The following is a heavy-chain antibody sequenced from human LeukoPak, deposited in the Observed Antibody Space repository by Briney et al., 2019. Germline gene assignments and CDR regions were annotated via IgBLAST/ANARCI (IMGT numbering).Heavy chain of an antibody. CDR1: GGSLRPYY. CDR2: IYYSGST. CDR3: ARSGTATGYLY. J-gene: IGHJ4*02. D-gene: IGHD3-9*01. Sequence: SETLSLTCTVSGGSLRPYYWTWIRQPPGKGLEWIGYIYYSGSTNDNPSLKSRVTMSLDTSKNQFSLRLNSVTEADTAVYYCARSGTATGYLYWGQGVLVTVSS. V-gene: IGHV4-59*01.